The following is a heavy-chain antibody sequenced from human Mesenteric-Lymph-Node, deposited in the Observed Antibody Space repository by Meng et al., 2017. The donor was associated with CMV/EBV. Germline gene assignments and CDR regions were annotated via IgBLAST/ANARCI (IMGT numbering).Heavy chain of an antibody. D-gene: IGHD5-18*01. J-gene: IGHJ2*01. CDR1: GYMISSNYY. CDR2: IYYSGST. CDR3: ARHLGYTYGRYYFDL. Sequence: GYMISSNYYWGWIRQPPGKGLEWIGSIYYSGSTYYNPSLKSRVTISVDTSKNQFSLKLTSVPAADTAVYYCARHLGYTYGRYYFDLWGRGTLVTVSS. V-gene: IGHV4-39*01.